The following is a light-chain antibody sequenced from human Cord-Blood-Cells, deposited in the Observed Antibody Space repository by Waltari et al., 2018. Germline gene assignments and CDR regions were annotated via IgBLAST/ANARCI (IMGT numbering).Light chain of an antibody. CDR3: QQYYSTPPT. CDR1: QSVLYSSNNKNY. J-gene: IGKJ1*01. Sequence: DIVMTQSPDSLAVSLGERPTINCMPSQSVLYSSNNKNYLAWYQQKPGQPPKLLIYGASTRESGVPDRFSGSGSGTDFTLTISSLQAEDVAVYYCQQYYSTPPTFGQGTKVEIK. V-gene: IGKV4-1*01. CDR2: GAS.